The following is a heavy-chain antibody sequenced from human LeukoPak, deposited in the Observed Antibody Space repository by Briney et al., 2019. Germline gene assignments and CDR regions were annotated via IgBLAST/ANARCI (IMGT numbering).Heavy chain of an antibody. D-gene: IGHD2/OR15-2a*01. CDR2: INADGRST. CDR3: AKARISRGYYAMDV. Sequence: GRSLRLSCAASGFTFSHYWMHWVRQVPGEGLVWVSRINADGRSTSYVDSVKGRFTISRDNAKNTLYLQMNSLRAEDTALYYCAKARISRGYYAMDVWGQGTTVTVSS. CDR1: GFTFSHYW. J-gene: IGHJ6*02. V-gene: IGHV3-74*01.